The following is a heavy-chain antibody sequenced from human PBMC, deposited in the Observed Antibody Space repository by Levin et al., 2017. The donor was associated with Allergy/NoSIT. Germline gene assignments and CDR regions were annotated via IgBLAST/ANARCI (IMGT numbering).Heavy chain of an antibody. J-gene: IGHJ4*02. CDR3: ARDPRGYSYSDY. CDR2: ISYDGSNK. D-gene: IGHD5-18*01. V-gene: IGHV3-30-3*01. CDR1: GFTFSSYA. Sequence: PGGSLRLSCAASGFTFSSYAMHWVRQAPGKGLEWVAVISYDGSNKYYADSVKGRFTISRDNSKNTLYLQMNSLRAEDTAVYYCARDPRGYSYSDYWGQGTLVTVSS.